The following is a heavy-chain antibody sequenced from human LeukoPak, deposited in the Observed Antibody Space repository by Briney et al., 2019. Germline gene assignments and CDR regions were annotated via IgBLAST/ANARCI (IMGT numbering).Heavy chain of an antibody. V-gene: IGHV3-21*01. CDR2: ISSSGAYI. J-gene: IGHJ2*01. Sequence: PGGSLRPSCAASGFAFDTYTMNWVRQAPGKGLEWVSSISSSGAYIYYADSVKGRLTISRDNAKNSLYLQMNSLRAEDTAVYYCARRVTTWWYFDLWGRGALVTVSS. CDR3: ARRVTTWWYFDL. CDR1: GFAFDTYT. D-gene: IGHD2-21*02.